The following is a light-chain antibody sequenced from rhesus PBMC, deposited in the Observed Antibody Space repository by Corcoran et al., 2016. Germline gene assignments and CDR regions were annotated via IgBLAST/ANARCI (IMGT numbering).Light chain of an antibody. CDR1: SSDIGGSNR. CDR3: SSYASGGTFV. Sequence: QAAPTQSPSVSGSPGQSLTISCTGTSSDIGGSNRVSWYQQHPGKAPKLMIYEVSKRPSGVADRFSGSKSGNTASLTISGLQAEDEADYYYSSYASGGTFVFGAGTRLTVL. CDR2: EVS. J-gene: IGLJ1*01. V-gene: IGLV2-13*03.